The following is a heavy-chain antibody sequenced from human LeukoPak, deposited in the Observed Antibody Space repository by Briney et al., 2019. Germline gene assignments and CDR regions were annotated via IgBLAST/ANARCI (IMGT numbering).Heavy chain of an antibody. CDR3: ARHGLGELSTDS. CDR1: GFTFSSYS. V-gene: IGHV3-21*01. CDR2: INSTSTYI. Sequence: PGGSLRLSCAASGFTFSSYSMNWVRQAPGKGLEWVSSINSTSTYIYYADSVKGRFTISRDNAKNSLYLQMSSLRAEDTAVYYCARHGLGELSTDSWGQGTLVTVSS. J-gene: IGHJ4*02. D-gene: IGHD3-16*02.